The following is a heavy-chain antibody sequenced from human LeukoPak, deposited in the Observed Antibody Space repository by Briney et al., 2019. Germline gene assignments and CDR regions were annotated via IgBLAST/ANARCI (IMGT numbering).Heavy chain of an antibody. CDR2: IHSDGSSR. D-gene: IGHD6-6*01. V-gene: IGHV3-74*01. J-gene: IGHJ4*02. Sequence: GGSLRLSCAASGFTFSSYAMSWVRQAPGKGLVWVSRIHSDGSSRSYADSVMGRFTISRDNGKNTLYLQMNNLRAEDTAVYYCARGLGVAARRPGIDYWGQGTLVTVSS. CDR1: GFTFSSYA. CDR3: ARGLGVAARRPGIDY.